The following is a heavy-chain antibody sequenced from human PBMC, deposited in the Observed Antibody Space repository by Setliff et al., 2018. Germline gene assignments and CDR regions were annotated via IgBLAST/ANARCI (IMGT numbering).Heavy chain of an antibody. J-gene: IGHJ4*02. CDR1: GFTFSNSD. V-gene: IGHV3-23*01. CDR3: ARDRHVLSSTWDIYSFDY. CDR2: ISGNGGRT. Sequence: PGGSLRLSCAASGFTFSNSDMSWVRQAPGKGLEWVSTISGNGGRTYYAVSVEGRFTISRDNSKNTLYVQMNNLRAEDTAVYYCARDRHVLSSTWDIYSFDYWGQGTLVTVSS. D-gene: IGHD6-13*01.